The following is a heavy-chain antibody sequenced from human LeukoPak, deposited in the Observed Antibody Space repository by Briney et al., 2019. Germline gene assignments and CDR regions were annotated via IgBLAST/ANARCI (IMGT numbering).Heavy chain of an antibody. D-gene: IGHD3-22*01. CDR1: GYSISSGYY. CDR2: IYHSGST. Sequence: SETLSLTCAVSGYSISSGYYWGWIRQPPGKGLEWIGSIYHSGSTYYNPSLKSRVTISVDTSKNQFSLKLSSVTAADTAVYYCGGDGKPINYYDGSGYYQWGNWFAPGGRGTRVTV. J-gene: IGHJ5*02. CDR3: GGDGKPINYYDGSGYYQWGNWFAP. V-gene: IGHV4-38-2*02.